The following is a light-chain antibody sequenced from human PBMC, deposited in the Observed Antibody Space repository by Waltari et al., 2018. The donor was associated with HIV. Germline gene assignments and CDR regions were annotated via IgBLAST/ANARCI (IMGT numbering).Light chain of an antibody. CDR1: ESVSSD. V-gene: IGKV3-15*01. J-gene: IGKJ1*01. CDR2: GAS. CDR3: QEYNNWPWT. Sequence: EIVLTQSPATLSLSPGDRVTLSCRASESVSSDLAWYQQKPGQAPRLVFYGASSRATGIPDRFSGSGSGTEFTLTISSLQSEDFAVYYCQEYNNWPWTFGQGTKVEIK.